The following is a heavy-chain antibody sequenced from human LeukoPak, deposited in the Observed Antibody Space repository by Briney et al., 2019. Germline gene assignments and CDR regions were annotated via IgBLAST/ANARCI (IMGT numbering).Heavy chain of an antibody. V-gene: IGHV1-18*04. Sequence: ASVKVSCKASGYTFTTNGIIWVRQAPGQGLEWMGWISAKNGNTNYAQNLQGRVTMTSDTSTSTAYMELRSLRSDDTAVYYCEWGGGGQWGYFDYWGQGTLVTVSS. CDR1: GYTFTTNG. CDR3: EWGGGGQWGYFDY. J-gene: IGHJ4*02. CDR2: ISAKNGNT. D-gene: IGHD3-16*01.